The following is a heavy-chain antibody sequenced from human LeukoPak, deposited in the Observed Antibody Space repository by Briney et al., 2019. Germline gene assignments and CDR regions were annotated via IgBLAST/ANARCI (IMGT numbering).Heavy chain of an antibody. CDR2: IYTSGST. D-gene: IGHD3-22*01. CDR3: ARLEYSHDSSGYYWAD. J-gene: IGHJ4*02. CDR1: GGSISSGSYY. V-gene: IGHV4-61*02. Sequence: SQTLSLTCTVSGGSISSGSYYWSWIRQPAGTGLEWIGRIYTSGSTNYNPSLKSRVTISVDTSKNQFSLKLSSVTAADTAVYYCARLEYSHDSSGYYWADWGQGTLVTVSS.